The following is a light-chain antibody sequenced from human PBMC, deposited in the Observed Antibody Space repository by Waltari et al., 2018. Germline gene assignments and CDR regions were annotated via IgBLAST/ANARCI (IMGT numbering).Light chain of an antibody. V-gene: IGLV3-21*02. J-gene: IGLJ1*01. CDR2: DDG. CDR3: QVWDSGSDHYV. CDR1: NIGSKN. Sequence: SYVLTQPPSVSVAPGQTARTSCDGNNIGSKNVHWYQQKPGQAPVLVVYDDGDRPSGIPERFSGSNSGNTATLTISRVDAVDEADYYCQVWDSGSDHYVFGTVTKVTVL.